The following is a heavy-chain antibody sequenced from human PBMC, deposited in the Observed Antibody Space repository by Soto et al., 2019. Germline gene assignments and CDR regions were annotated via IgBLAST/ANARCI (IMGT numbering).Heavy chain of an antibody. CDR2: IYPDDSDT. CDR3: ARLEWLSLAAWFDP. Sequence: PGESLKISCKGSGYSFTNYWIGCVRQMPGKGLEWMGMIYPDDSDTKYSPSFQGQVTFSADKSINTAYLQWSSLKASDTAIHYCARLEWLSLAAWFDPWGQGTLVTVSS. D-gene: IGHD3-3*01. J-gene: IGHJ5*02. CDR1: GYSFTNYW. V-gene: IGHV5-51*01.